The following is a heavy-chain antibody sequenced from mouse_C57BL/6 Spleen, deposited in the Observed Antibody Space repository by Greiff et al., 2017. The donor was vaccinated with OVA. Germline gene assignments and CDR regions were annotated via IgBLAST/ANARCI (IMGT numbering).Heavy chain of an antibody. V-gene: IGHV5-17*01. CDR3: AKIYGSSYVAWFAY. D-gene: IGHD1-1*01. J-gene: IGHJ3*01. CDR1: GFTFSDYG. Sequence: VQVVESGGGLVKPGGSLKLSCAASGFTFSDYGMHWVRQAPEKGLEWVAYISSGSSTIYYADTVKGRFTISRDNAKNTLFLQMTSLRSEDTAMYYCAKIYGSSYVAWFAYWGQGTLVTVSA. CDR2: ISSGSSTI.